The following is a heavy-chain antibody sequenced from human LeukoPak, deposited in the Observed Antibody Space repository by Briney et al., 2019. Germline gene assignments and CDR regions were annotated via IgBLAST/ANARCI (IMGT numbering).Heavy chain of an antibody. CDR2: INPNSGGT. J-gene: IGHJ3*02. CDR3: ARDSGIVGAHAAFDI. Sequence: ASVKVSCKASGGTFSSYAISWVRQAPGQGLEWMGWINPNSGGTNYAQKFQGWVTMTRDTSISTAYMELSRLRSDDTAVYYCARDSGIVGAHAAFDIWGQGTMVTVSS. CDR1: GGTFSSYA. D-gene: IGHD1-26*01. V-gene: IGHV1-2*04.